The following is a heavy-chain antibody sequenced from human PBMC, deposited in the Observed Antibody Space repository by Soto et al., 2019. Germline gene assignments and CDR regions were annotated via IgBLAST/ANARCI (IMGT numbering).Heavy chain of an antibody. CDR1: GYTFTSYG. Sequence: ASVKVSCNASGYTFTSYGISLVRQAPGQGLEWMGWISAYNGNTKYSQKFQGRVTITRDTSASTAYMELSSLRSEDTAVYYCARSIVVVTALDYWGQGTLVTVSS. CDR2: ISAYNGNT. J-gene: IGHJ4*02. CDR3: ARSIVVVTALDY. D-gene: IGHD2-21*02. V-gene: IGHV1-18*01.